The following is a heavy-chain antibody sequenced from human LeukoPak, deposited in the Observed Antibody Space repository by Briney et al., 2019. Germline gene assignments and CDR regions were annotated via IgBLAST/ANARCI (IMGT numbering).Heavy chain of an antibody. CDR1: GGSISSGDYY. CDR2: IYYSGST. J-gene: IGHJ5*02. CDR3: ARGRMRWEPHQKQNWFDP. Sequence: PSQTLSLTCTVSGGSISSGDYYWSWIRQPPGKGLEWIGYIYYSGSTNYNPSLKSRVTISVDTSKNQFSLKLSSVTAADTAVYYCARGRMRWEPHQKQNWFDPWGQGTLVTVSS. V-gene: IGHV4-30-4*01. D-gene: IGHD1-26*01.